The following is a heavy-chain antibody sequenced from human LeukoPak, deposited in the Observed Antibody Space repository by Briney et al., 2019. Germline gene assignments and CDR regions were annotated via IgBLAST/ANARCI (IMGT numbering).Heavy chain of an antibody. V-gene: IGHV4-34*01. D-gene: IGHD3-9*01. CDR2: INHSGST. CDR1: GGSISSYY. J-gene: IGHJ6*02. CDR3: ARGAYDIWDYYYGMDV. Sequence: SETLSLTCTVSGGSISSYYWSWIRQPPGKGLEWIGEINHSGSTNYNPSLKSRVTISVDTSKNQFSLKLSSVTAADTAVYYCARGAYDIWDYYYGMDVWGQGTTVTVSS.